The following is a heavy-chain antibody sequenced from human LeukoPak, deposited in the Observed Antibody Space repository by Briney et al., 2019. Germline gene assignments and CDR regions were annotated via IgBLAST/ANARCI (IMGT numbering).Heavy chain of an antibody. V-gene: IGHV1-2*02. CDR2: INPTNGVS. CDR3: ARDGGLDV. CDR1: GYIFNDYY. Sequence: GASVKVSCKASGYIFNDYYVHWVRQAPGQGLEWMGWINPTNGVSKIPQRFQGRVTLTRDTSISIAYMEVSRLSSDDTAVYYCARDGGLDVWGQGTTVTVSS. J-gene: IGHJ6*02.